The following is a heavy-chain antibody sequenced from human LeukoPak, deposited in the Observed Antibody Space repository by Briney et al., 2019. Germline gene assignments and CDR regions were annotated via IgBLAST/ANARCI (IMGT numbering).Heavy chain of an antibody. CDR2: IKLDGSEK. CDR1: GFTFGKYW. CDR3: ARGLYPDYYVSSGSSPPEH. J-gene: IGHJ1*01. Sequence: GGSLRLSCVASGFTFGKYWMSWVSQTPGKGLEWVANIKLDGSEKNYVDSVKGRFTISRDNTKNSLYLQMNSLRAEDTAVFYCARGLYPDYYVSSGSSPPEHWGQGTLVTVSS. V-gene: IGHV3-7*03. D-gene: IGHD3-22*01.